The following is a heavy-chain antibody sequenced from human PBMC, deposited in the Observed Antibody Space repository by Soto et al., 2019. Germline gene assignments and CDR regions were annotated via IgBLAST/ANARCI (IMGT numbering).Heavy chain of an antibody. J-gene: IGHJ4*02. V-gene: IGHV4-31*03. CDR2: IYYSGST. D-gene: IGHD1-1*01. Sequence: QVQLQESGPGLVMPSQTLSLTCTVSGGSISSGGYYWSWIRQHPGKGLEWIGYIYYSGSTYYNPSLKSRVTTSVDTSKNQLSLKLSSVTAADTAVYYCAIVTTRPYYFDYWGQGTLVTVSS. CDR1: GGSISSGGYY. CDR3: AIVTTRPYYFDY.